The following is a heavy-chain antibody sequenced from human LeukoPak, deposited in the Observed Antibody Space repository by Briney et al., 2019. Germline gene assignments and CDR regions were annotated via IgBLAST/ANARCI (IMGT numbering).Heavy chain of an antibody. CDR2: ISSSSSTI. D-gene: IGHD3-3*01. CDR1: GFTFSSYS. CDR3: ARAREGTIFGVVITYRFDP. J-gene: IGHJ5*02. V-gene: IGHV3-48*01. Sequence: GGSLRLSCAASGFTFSSYSMNWVRQAPGKGLEWVSYISSSSSTIYYADSVEGRFTISRDNAKNSLYLQMNSLRAEDTAVYYCARAREGTIFGVVITYRFDPWGQGTLVTVSS.